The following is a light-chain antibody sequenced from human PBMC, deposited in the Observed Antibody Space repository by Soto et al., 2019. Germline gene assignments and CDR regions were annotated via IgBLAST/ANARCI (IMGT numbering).Light chain of an antibody. J-gene: IGKJ4*01. CDR3: QQYGSSLLT. CDR1: QSVSSSY. Sequence: IVLTQSPDTLSLSPGERAPLSCAACQSVSSSYLAWYQQKPGLAPRLLIYDASSRATGIPDRFSGSGSGTDFTLTISRLEPEDFAVYYCQQYGSSLLTFGGGTKVDIK. V-gene: IGKV3D-20*01. CDR2: DAS.